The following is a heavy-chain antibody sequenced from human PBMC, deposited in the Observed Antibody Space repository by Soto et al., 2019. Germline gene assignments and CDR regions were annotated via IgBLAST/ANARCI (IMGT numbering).Heavy chain of an antibody. D-gene: IGHD3-22*01. J-gene: IGHJ4*02. Sequence: ASVKVSCKTSGYSFTSYSVNWVRQAPGQGLEWMGWISGYNGKTNYAQTLQDRVSMTTDISTSTAYMELRSLTSDDTAVYYCARGLNDYDSSGYYPPGYWGQGTLVTVSS. V-gene: IGHV1-18*04. CDR3: ARGLNDYDSSGYYPPGY. CDR2: ISGYNGKT. CDR1: GYSFTSYS.